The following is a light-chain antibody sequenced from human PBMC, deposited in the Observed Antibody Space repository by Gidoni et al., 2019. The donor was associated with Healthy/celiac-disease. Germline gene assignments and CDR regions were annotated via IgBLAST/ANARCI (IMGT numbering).Light chain of an antibody. CDR1: QSVSSY. CDR3: QQRSNWPLT. CDR2: DAS. J-gene: IGKJ4*01. V-gene: IGKV3-11*01. Sequence: EIVLTQSPATLSCSHGERATLSCRASQSVSSYLAWYQQKPGQAPRLLIYDASNRATGIPARFSGSGSGTDFTLTISSLEPADFAVYYCQQRSNWPLTFGGGTKVEIK.